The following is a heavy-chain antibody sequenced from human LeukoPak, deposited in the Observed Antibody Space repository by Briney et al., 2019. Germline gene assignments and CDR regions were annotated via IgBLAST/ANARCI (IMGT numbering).Heavy chain of an antibody. D-gene: IGHD2-2*01. J-gene: IGHJ4*02. V-gene: IGHV3-30-3*01. CDR1: GFTFSSYA. CDR3: ARDGGRAIVVVPAARGYFDY. CDR2: ISYDGSNK. Sequence: PGGSLRLSCAASGFTFSSYAMQWVRQAPGKGLEWVAVISYDGSNKYYADSVKGRFTISRDNSKNTLYLHMNSLRAEDTAVYYCARDGGRAIVVVPAARGYFDYWGQGALVTVSS.